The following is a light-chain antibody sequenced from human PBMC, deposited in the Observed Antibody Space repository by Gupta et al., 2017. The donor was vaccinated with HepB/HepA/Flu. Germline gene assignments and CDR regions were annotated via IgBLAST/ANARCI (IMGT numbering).Light chain of an antibody. CDR1: SSDVGDYNY. V-gene: IGLV2-14*01. Sequence: QSALTQPASVSGSPGPSITISCTATSSDVGDYNYVSWYQQHPGKAPKLLIYDVTNRPSGIPHRFSGSKSGNTASLTISGLQAEDEADYYCSSFSATTLIVFGGGTKGTVL. CDR2: DVT. J-gene: IGLJ3*02. CDR3: SSFSATTLIV.